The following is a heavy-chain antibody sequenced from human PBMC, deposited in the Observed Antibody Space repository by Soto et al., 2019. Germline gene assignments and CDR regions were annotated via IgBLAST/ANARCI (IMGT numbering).Heavy chain of an antibody. CDR3: AKESYCSSTSCVYFDY. J-gene: IGHJ4*02. CDR1: GFTFSTYP. Sequence: GGSLRLSCAASGFTFSTYPMTWVRQAPGKGLEWVSSIGAGADVTYYADSVKGRFTISRDNSKNTLYLQMNSLRAEDTAVYYCAKESYCSSTSCVYFDYWGQGTLVTVSS. CDR2: IGAGADVT. V-gene: IGHV3-23*01. D-gene: IGHD2-2*01.